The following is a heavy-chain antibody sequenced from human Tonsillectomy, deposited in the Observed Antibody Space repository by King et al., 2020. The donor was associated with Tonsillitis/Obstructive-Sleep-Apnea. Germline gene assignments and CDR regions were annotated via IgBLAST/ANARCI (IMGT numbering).Heavy chain of an antibody. CDR3: ASSLYNWNFDY. CDR1: GYTLTGYN. J-gene: IGHJ4*02. D-gene: IGHD1-20*01. V-gene: IGHV1-2*02. CDR2: INPNSGGT. Sequence: QLVQSGAEVKKPGASVKFSCKASGYTLTGYNIHWVRQAPGQGLEWMGGINPNSGGTNSAQKFQGRVTMTRDTSISTAYMEMSRMRSDDTAVYYCASSLYNWNFDYWGQGNLITVSS.